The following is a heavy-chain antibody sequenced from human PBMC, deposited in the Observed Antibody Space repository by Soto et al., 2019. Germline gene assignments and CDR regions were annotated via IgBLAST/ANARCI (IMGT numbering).Heavy chain of an antibody. Sequence: QAQVLQSGPEVKKPGASVKLSCETSGYNFITYGVSWVRQAPGQGLEWMGSIDTQTADTRYPQKFQGRVTVTADTHSSTAYMEVRNLTSDDTAMYYCARDVGVGSYGPQIQGMDVWGQGPRVTVSS. CDR2: IDTQTADT. CDR3: ARDVGVGSYGPQIQGMDV. V-gene: IGHV1-18*01. CDR1: GYNFITYG. D-gene: IGHD3-10*01. J-gene: IGHJ6*02.